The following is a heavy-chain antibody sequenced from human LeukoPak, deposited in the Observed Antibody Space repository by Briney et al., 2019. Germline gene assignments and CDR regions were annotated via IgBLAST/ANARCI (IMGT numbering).Heavy chain of an antibody. V-gene: IGHV3-66*01. CDR2: IYSSGTT. J-gene: IGHJ4*02. CDR3: ARDDYGDYVPYFDY. Sequence: GGSLRLSCAVSEFTVSSNYMSWVRQAPGKGLEWVSVIYSSGTTHYADSVKGRFTISRDNSKNTLYLQMNSLRAEDTAVYYCARDDYGDYVPYFDYWGQGTLVTVSS. D-gene: IGHD4-17*01. CDR1: EFTVSSNY.